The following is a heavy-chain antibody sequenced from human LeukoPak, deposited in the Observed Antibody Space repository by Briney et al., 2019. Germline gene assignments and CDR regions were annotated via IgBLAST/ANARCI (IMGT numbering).Heavy chain of an antibody. CDR3: ARVLPFEGPSAFDI. J-gene: IGHJ3*02. D-gene: IGHD3-9*01. Sequence: GGSLRLSCEASGFTFNSFTMNWVRQAPGKGLEWVSSISTNTYIYYADSLKGRFTISRDNAKNSLYLQMNSLRAEDTAVYYCARVLPFEGPSAFDIWGQGAMVTVSS. CDR1: GFTFNSFT. V-gene: IGHV3-21*01. CDR2: ISTNTYI.